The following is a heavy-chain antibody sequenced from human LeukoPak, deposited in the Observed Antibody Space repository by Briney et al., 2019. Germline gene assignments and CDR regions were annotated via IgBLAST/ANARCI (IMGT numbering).Heavy chain of an antibody. Sequence: GGSLRLSCAASVYTFRSNYMSWVRQAPGKGLEWVSVIYSGGSTYYADSVKGRFTISRNNSKNTHNISLRVQDTDNTAVYYCAREVVNHWFDYWGQGTLVTVSS. CDR1: VYTFRSNY. V-gene: IGHV3-53*01. CDR2: IYSGGST. J-gene: IGHJ4*02. D-gene: IGHD3-22*01. CDR3: AREVVNHWFDY.